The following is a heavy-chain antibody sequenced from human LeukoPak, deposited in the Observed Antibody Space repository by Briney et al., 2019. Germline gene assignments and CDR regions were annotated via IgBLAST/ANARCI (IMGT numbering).Heavy chain of an antibody. V-gene: IGHV4-38-2*02. D-gene: IGHD3-22*01. Sequence: SETLSLTCTVSGYSISRGHYWGWIRQTPGKGLEWIGSIYHSGSTYYNPSLKSRVTVSVDTSKNQFSLKLTSVTAADTAVYYCWGDDSTGSYPGTVWWGQGTLVTVSS. J-gene: IGHJ4*02. CDR1: GYSISRGHY. CDR2: IYHSGST. CDR3: WGDDSTGSYPGTVW.